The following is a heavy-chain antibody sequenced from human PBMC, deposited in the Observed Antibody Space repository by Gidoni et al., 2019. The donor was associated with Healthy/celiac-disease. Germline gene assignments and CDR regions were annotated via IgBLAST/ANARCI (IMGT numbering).Heavy chain of an antibody. CDR3: ARDPEEYYYDSSGYYGFDY. CDR1: GFTFSSYS. Sequence: EVQLVESGGGLVQPGGSLRLSCAASGFTFSSYSMNWVRQAPGKGLEWVSYISSSSSTIYYADSVKGRFTISRDNAKNSLYLQMNSLRDEDTAVYYCARDPEEYYYDSSGYYGFDYWGQGTLVTVSS. J-gene: IGHJ4*02. CDR2: ISSSSSTI. V-gene: IGHV3-48*02. D-gene: IGHD3-22*01.